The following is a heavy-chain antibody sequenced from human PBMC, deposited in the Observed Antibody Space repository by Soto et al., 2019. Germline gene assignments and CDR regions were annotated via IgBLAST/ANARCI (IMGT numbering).Heavy chain of an antibody. CDR3: ARGRYSSSWYERYYYYGMDV. V-gene: IGHV4-34*01. J-gene: IGHJ6*02. CDR2: INHSGST. D-gene: IGHD6-13*01. CDR1: CGSIIGYY. Sequence: AETLSVTCAINCGSIIGYYWSWMRQRAGHGVEWIGEINHSGSTNYNPSLKSRVTISVDTSKNQFSLKLSSVTAADTAVYYCARGRYSSSWYERYYYYGMDVWGQGTTVTVSS.